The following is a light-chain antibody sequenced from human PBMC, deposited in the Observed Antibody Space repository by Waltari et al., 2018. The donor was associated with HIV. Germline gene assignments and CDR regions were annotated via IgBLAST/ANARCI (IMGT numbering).Light chain of an antibody. CDR3: MQALQTPFT. CDR1: QTLLHSNGYNY. Sequence: DIVMTQSPLSLPVTPGETASISCTSSQTLLHSNGYNYLDWYLQKPGQSPHLLIFLGSNRASGVPDRFSGSGSGTAFTLRISRVEAEDVGVYYCMQALQTPFTFGQGTRLDIK. V-gene: IGKV2-28*01. CDR2: LGS. J-gene: IGKJ2*01.